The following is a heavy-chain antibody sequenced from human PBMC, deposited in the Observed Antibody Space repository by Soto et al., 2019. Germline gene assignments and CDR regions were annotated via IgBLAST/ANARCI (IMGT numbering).Heavy chain of an antibody. CDR3: ASSLLTPFDY. D-gene: IGHD7-27*01. Sequence: GGSLKLSCAAPGFTFISYWMHWGLQAPGKGLVWVSRINSDGSSTSYADSVKGRFTISRDNAKNTLYLQMNSLRAEDTAVYYCASSLLTPFDYWGQGTLVTVSS. V-gene: IGHV3-74*01. CDR1: GFTFISYW. J-gene: IGHJ4*02. CDR2: INSDGSST.